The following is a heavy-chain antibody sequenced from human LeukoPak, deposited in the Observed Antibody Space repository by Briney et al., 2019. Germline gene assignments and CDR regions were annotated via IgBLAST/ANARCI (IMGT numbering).Heavy chain of an antibody. Sequence: PSETLSLTCAVYGGSFSGYSWSWIRQPPGKGLEWIGEINHSGSTNYNPSLKSRVTISVDTSKNQFSLKLSSVTAADTAVYYCARWFGVADYWGQGTLVTVSS. D-gene: IGHD3-3*01. CDR2: INHSGST. J-gene: IGHJ4*02. CDR3: ARWFGVADY. V-gene: IGHV4-34*01. CDR1: GGSFSGYS.